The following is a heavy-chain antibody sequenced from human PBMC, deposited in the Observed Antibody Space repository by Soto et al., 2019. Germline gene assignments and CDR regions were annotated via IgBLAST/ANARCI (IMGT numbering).Heavy chain of an antibody. V-gene: IGHV4-34*01. Sequence: SETLSLTCAVYGGSFSDTYWNWFRQPPGKGLEWIGEINHDTNTIYNPSLTSRVTISVDTSKNQFSLKLSSVTAADTAVYYCARHPTVTEYYFDYWGQGTLVTVSS. CDR1: GGSFSDTY. CDR2: INHDTNT. J-gene: IGHJ4*02. CDR3: ARHPTVTEYYFDY. D-gene: IGHD4-17*01.